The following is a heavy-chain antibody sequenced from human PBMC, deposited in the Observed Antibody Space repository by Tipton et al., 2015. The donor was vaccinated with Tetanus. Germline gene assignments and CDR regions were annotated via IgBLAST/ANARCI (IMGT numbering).Heavy chain of an antibody. V-gene: IGHV4-39*07. J-gene: IGHJ4*02. CDR2: IHRGGST. D-gene: IGHD6-13*01. CDR1: GGSISSSSYY. Sequence: TLSLTCTVSGGSISSSSYYWGWIRQPPGKGLEWIGEIHRGGSTNYNPSLKSRVSMSVDTAKNRFSLTLTSVTAADMAVYYCARSISAGSVWPYEHWGQGTLVTVSS. CDR3: ARSISAGSVWPYEH.